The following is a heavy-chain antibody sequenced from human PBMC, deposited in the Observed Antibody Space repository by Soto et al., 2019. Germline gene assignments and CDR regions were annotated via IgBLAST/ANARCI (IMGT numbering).Heavy chain of an antibody. CDR2: INPNSGGT. V-gene: IGHV1-2*04. J-gene: IGHJ6*02. D-gene: IGHD5-12*01. CDR1: GYTFTGYY. CDR3: ARDPFSSSSYSGYDSFFQSDGMDV. Sequence: ASVKVSCKASGYTFTGYYMHWVRQAPGQGLEWMGWINPNSGGTNYAQKFQGWVTMTRDTSISTAYMELSRLRSDDTAVYYCARDPFSSSSYSGYDSFFQSDGMDVWGQGTTVTAP.